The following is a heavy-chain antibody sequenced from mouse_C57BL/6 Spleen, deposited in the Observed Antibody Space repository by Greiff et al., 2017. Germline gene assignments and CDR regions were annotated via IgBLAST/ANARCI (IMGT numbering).Heavy chain of an antibody. D-gene: IGHD1-1*01. CDR2: IYPYNGVT. Sequence: EVQLQQSGPELVKPGASVKISCTASGYSFTGYYMHWVKQSHGNILDWIGYIYPYNGVTSYNQKFKGKATLTVEKSSSKAYMELRSLTSEDSAVYNCARFITTVENYFDYWGQGTTLTVSS. J-gene: IGHJ2*01. CDR1: GYSFTGYY. V-gene: IGHV1-31*01. CDR3: ARFITTVENYFDY.